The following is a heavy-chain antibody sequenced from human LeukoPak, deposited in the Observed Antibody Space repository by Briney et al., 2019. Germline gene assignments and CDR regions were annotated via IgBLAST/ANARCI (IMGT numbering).Heavy chain of an antibody. D-gene: IGHD1-1*01. CDR1: GDSITSYH. V-gene: IGHV4-59*01. CDR3: ASRKQNWDAFDI. Sequence: SETLSLTCTVSGDSITSYHWNWIRQPPEKGLVWIGFFDYTGSTNYNPSLKSRVTISVDTSKNQFSLKLTSATAADTAVYYCASRKQNWDAFDIWGLGTMVTVSS. CDR2: FDYTGST. J-gene: IGHJ3*02.